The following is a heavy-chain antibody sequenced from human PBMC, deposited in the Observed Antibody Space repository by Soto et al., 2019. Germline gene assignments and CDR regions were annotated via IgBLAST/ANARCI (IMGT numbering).Heavy chain of an antibody. Sequence: SETLSLTCTVSGGSISSGGYYWIWIRQHPGKGLEWIGYIYYSGSTYYNPSLKSRVTISVDTSKNQFSLKLSSVTAADTAVYYCARDCRAAAGTIDYWGQGTLVTVSS. CDR3: ARDCRAAAGTIDY. CDR1: GGSISSGGYY. D-gene: IGHD6-13*01. CDR2: IYYSGST. J-gene: IGHJ4*02. V-gene: IGHV4-31*03.